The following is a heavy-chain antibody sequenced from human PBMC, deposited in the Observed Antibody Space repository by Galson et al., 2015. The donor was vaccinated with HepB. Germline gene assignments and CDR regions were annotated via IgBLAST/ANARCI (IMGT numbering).Heavy chain of an antibody. Sequence: SLRLSCAASGFTFSNAWMNWVRQAPGKGLEWVGRIKSKTDGGTTDYAAPVKGRFTISRDDSKNTLYLQMNSLKTEDTAVYYCTTGFRKGSRDAFGYWGQGTLVTVSS. D-gene: IGHD2-2*01. CDR1: GFTFSNAW. CDR3: TTGFRKGSRDAFGY. CDR2: IKSKTDGGTT. V-gene: IGHV3-15*07. J-gene: IGHJ4*02.